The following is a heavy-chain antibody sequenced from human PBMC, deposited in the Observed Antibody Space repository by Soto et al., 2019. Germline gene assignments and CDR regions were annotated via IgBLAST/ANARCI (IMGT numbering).Heavy chain of an antibody. V-gene: IGHV4-30-4*01. J-gene: IGHJ4*02. CDR2: IYYSGST. CDR1: GGSISSGDYY. Sequence: PSETLSLTCTVSGGSISSGDYYWSWIRQPPGKGLEWIGYIYYSGSTYYNPSLRSRVTISVDTSKNQFSLKLSSVTAADTAVYYCARDDSRYGGKKALDYWGQGTLVTVSS. CDR3: ARDDSRYGGKKALDY. D-gene: IGHD4-17*01.